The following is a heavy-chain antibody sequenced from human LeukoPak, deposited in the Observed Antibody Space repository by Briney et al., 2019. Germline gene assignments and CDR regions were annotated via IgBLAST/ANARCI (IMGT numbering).Heavy chain of an antibody. Sequence: PSETLSLTCAVYGGSFSGYYWSWIRQPPGKGLEWIGEINHSGSTNYNPSLKSRVTISVDMSKNQFSLKLSSVTAADTAVYYCARGGGYYDSSGYYPDAFDIWGQGTMVTVSS. CDR1: GGSFSGYY. CDR2: INHSGST. V-gene: IGHV4-34*01. J-gene: IGHJ3*02. D-gene: IGHD3-22*01. CDR3: ARGGGYYDSSGYYPDAFDI.